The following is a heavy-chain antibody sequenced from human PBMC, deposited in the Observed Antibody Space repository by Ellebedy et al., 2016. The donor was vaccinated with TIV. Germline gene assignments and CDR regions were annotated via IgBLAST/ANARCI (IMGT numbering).Heavy chain of an antibody. J-gene: IGHJ4*02. CDR1: GYSFTSNW. D-gene: IGHD4/OR15-4a*01. V-gene: IGHV5-10-1*01. CDR3: AWTKADKYGAYYFSY. CDR2: IDARDSYT. Sequence: GESLKISCKGSGYSFTSNWISWVRQMPGKRLQSMGRIDARDSYTNYSPSFQGHVTISVDKSISTAYLQWGSLKASDTAMYYCAWTKADKYGAYYFSYWGQGTLATVSS.